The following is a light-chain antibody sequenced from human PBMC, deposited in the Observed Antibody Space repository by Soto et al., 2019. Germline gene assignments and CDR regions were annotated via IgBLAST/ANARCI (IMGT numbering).Light chain of an antibody. CDR2: DVT. J-gene: IGLJ1*01. V-gene: IGLV2-11*01. Sequence: QSALTLPRSVSGSPGQSVTISCTGTSSDVGGYNCVSWYQHHPGKALKLMIYDVTKRPSGVPDRFSGSKSGNTASLTISGLQAEDEADYYCCSYAGTFYVFGTGTKLTVL. CDR1: SSDVGGYNC. CDR3: CSYAGTFYV.